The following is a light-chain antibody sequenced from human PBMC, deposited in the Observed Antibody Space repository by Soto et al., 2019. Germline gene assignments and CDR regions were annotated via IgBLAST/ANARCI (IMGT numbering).Light chain of an antibody. V-gene: IGKV3-20*01. J-gene: IGKJ5*01. CDR1: QSVYNN. CDR2: GAS. Sequence: EIGLTQPPPTLSVSPGERASPSCRTRQSVYNNLAWYQQTPGQAPRLLIYGASTRAAGIPDRFSSSGSGTHFTLTISRLEPGDFAVYYCQHFGGTTFTFGQGTRLEI. CDR3: QHFGGTTFT.